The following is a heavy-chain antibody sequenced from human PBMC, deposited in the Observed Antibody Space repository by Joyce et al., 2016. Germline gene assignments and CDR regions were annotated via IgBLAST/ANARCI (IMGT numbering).Heavy chain of an antibody. CDR2: ISHRGSN. V-gene: IGHV4-34*01. J-gene: IGHJ4*02. D-gene: IGHD4-11*01. CDR1: GGSFSGYY. Sequence: QVQLQQWGAGLLKPSETLSLTCAVYGGSFSGYYWSWIRQPPGKGLEWSGEISHRGSNNNNPVLESRVTISVDTSKNRFSLRLSSVTAADTAVYYCARGLSAFDYSNYAGYDYWGQGTLVTVSS. CDR3: ARGLSAFDYSNYAGYDY.